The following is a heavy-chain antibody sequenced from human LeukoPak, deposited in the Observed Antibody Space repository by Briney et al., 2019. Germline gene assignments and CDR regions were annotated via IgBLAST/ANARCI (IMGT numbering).Heavy chain of an antibody. CDR1: GYTFTSYG. J-gene: IGHJ6*03. CDR2: ISAYNGNT. D-gene: IGHD3-10*01. V-gene: IGHV1-18*01. Sequence: ASVKVSCKASGYTFTSYGISWVRQAPGQGLEWMGWISAYNGNTNYAQKLQGRVTMTTDTSTSTAYMELRSLRSDDTAVYYCARDEAFRGASFYYYYYYMDVWGKGTTVTVSS. CDR3: ARDEAFRGASFYYYYYYMDV.